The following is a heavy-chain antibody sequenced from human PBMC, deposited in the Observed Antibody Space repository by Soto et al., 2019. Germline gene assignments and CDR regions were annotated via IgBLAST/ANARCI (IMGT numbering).Heavy chain of an antibody. D-gene: IGHD4-4*01. CDR3: ARLGSLLQPIDY. CDR2: IDPGDSYT. V-gene: IGHV5-10-1*01. CDR1: GYNFTSYW. Sequence: LGESLKISCKGSGYNFTSYWINWVRQMPGKGLEWMGRIDPGDSYTNYSPSLQGHVSLSVNKSITTAYLQWSSLKASDTATYFCARLGSLLQPIDYWGQGTPVTVSS. J-gene: IGHJ4*02.